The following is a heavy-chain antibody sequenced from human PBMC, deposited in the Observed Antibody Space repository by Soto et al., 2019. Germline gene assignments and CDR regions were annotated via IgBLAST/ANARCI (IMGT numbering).Heavy chain of an antibody. CDR2: ISSSSSTI. CDR3: ARDFGTRIAVASLVWDY. D-gene: IGHD6-19*01. Sequence: GGSLRLSCAASGFTFSSYSMNWVRQAPGKGLEWVSYISSSSSTIYYADSVKGRFTISRDNAKNSLYLQMNSLRDEDTAVYYCARDFGTRIAVASLVWDYWGQGTLVTVSS. J-gene: IGHJ4*02. V-gene: IGHV3-48*02. CDR1: GFTFSSYS.